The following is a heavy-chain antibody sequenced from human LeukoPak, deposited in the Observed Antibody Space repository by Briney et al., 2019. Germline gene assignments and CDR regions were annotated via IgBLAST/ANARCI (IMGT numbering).Heavy chain of an antibody. V-gene: IGHV3-7*04. CDR2: IKQEGSGK. CDR3: ATDAYCTNGVCSSDAFDI. Sequence: GGSLRLSCAASGFTFSSYWMSWVRQAPGKGLEWVANIKQEGSGKYYVDSVKGRFTISRDNAKNSLYLQMNSLRAEDTAVYYCATDAYCTNGVCSSDAFDIWGQGTVDTVSS. D-gene: IGHD2-8*01. CDR1: GFTFSSYW. J-gene: IGHJ3*02.